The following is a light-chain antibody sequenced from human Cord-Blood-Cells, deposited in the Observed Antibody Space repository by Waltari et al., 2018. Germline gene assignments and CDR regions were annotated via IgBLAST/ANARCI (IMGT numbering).Light chain of an antibody. CDR2: QDS. Sequence: SYELTQPPSVSVSPGHKASITCPGDKLGDQYYCWYQQKPGQSPVLVIFQDSKRPSGIPERFSGSNSGNTATLTISGTQAMDEADYYCQAWDSSTVVFGGGTKLTVL. CDR3: QAWDSSTVV. V-gene: IGLV3-1*01. J-gene: IGLJ2*01. CDR1: KLGDQY.